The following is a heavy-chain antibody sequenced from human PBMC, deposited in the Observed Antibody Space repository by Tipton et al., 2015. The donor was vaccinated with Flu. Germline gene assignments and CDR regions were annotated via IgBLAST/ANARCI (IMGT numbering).Heavy chain of an antibody. J-gene: IGHJ4*02. CDR1: GGSISSGGYY. Sequence: TLSLTCTVSGGSISSGGYYWSWLGQHPGKGLVWIGDTYYSGSTDYHPALTSRVTISVDTSKNQFSLKLSSVTAADTAVYYCARGPYYDSSGGHDYWGQGTLVTVSS. CDR3: ARGPYYDSSGGHDY. CDR2: TYYSGST. V-gene: IGHV4-31*03. D-gene: IGHD3-22*01.